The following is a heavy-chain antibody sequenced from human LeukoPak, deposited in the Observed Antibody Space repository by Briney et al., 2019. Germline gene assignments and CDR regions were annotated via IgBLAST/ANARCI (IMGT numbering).Heavy chain of an antibody. V-gene: IGHV3-74*01. CDR1: GFTFSHHW. J-gene: IGHJ4*02. CDR2: IKSDGSDT. CDR3: ARWRSGSCSD. D-gene: IGHD2-15*01. Sequence: GGSLRLSCAASGFTFSHHWMHWVRQAPGKGPVWISGIKSDGSDTNYADSVKGRFTISRDNAKNTVYLQMNSLRAEDTAVYYCARWRSGSCSDWGQGTLVTVSS.